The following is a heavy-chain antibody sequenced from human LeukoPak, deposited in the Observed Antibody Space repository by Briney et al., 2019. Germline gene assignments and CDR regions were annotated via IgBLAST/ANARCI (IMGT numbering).Heavy chain of an antibody. V-gene: IGHV1-2*06. Sequence: VASVKVSCKASGYTFTGYYMHWVRQAPGQGLEWMGRINPNSGGTNYAQKFQGRVTMTRETSISTGNMELSSLRYDDTAVYYCARAYEYGWFDPWGQGTLVTVSS. CDR3: ARAYEYGWFDP. CDR1: GYTFTGYY. D-gene: IGHD4/OR15-4a*01. J-gene: IGHJ5*02. CDR2: INPNSGGT.